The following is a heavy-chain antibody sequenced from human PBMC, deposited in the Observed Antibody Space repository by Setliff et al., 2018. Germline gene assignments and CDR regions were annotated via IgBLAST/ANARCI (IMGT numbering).Heavy chain of an antibody. J-gene: IGHJ4*02. D-gene: IGHD1-26*01. CDR3: ARDREGIIVGVPSV. CDR1: GYTFTNYG. CDR2: ISAYDGNT. V-gene: IGHV1-18*01. Sequence: ASVKVSCKASGYTFTNYGITWVRQAPGQGLEWMAWISAYDGNTKYTLKLQGRVTMTTDTSTSTVYMELRSLRSDDTAVYYCARDREGIIVGVPSVWGQGTLVTVSS.